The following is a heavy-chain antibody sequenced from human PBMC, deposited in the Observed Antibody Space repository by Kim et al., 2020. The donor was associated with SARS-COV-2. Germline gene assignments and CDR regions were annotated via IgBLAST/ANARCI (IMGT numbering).Heavy chain of an antibody. J-gene: IGHJ4*02. CDR2: ISDSGLRT. CDR3: EASDY. CDR1: GFTFSTYA. Sequence: GGSLRLSCAASGFTFSTYAMSWARQAPGKGLEWVSTISDSGLRTNYADSVKGRFTISRDNSRSTLFLQMNYLRAEDTAIYYCEASDYWGQGSLVTVSS. V-gene: IGHV3-23*01.